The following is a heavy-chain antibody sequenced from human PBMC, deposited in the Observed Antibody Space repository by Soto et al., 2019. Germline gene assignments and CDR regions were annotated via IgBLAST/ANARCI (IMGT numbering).Heavy chain of an antibody. J-gene: IGHJ3*02. Sequence: EVQLVESGGDLVQPGGSLRLSCAASGFSFSGYWMSWVRQAPGKGLEWVANIKQDGREKYYVDSVKGRFTISRDNAENSLYLQMNSMRAEDTAIYYCARPLGWRDAFGICGQGTMVTVSS. CDR2: IKQDGREK. CDR1: GFSFSGYW. CDR3: ARPLGWRDAFGI. D-gene: IGHD6-19*01. V-gene: IGHV3-7*01.